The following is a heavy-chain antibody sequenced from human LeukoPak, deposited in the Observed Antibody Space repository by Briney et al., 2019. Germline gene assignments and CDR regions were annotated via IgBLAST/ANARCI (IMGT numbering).Heavy chain of an antibody. CDR3: ARGKEPVAGSLSHFDY. CDR2: ISSSSSYI. D-gene: IGHD6-19*01. J-gene: IGHJ4*02. Sequence: PGGSLRLSCAASGFTFSSYSMNWVRQAPGKGLEWVSSISSSSSYIDYADSLKGRFTIFRDNAKNSLYLQMNSLRAEDTAVYYCARGKEPVAGSLSHFDYWGQGTLVTVSS. CDR1: GFTFSSYS. V-gene: IGHV3-21*01.